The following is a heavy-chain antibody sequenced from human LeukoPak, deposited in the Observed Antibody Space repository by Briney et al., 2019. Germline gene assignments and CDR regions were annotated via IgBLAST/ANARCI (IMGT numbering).Heavy chain of an antibody. CDR2: IYYSGST. J-gene: IGHJ4*02. CDR3: ARDLRVRGVNNAGYFDY. Sequence: SETLSLTCTVSGGSISSYYWNWIRQPPGKGLEWIGYIYYSGSTNYNPSLKSRVTISVDTSKNQFSLKLSSVTAADTAVYYCARDLRVRGVNNAGYFDYWGQGTLVTVSS. D-gene: IGHD3-10*01. V-gene: IGHV4-59*01. CDR1: GGSISSYY.